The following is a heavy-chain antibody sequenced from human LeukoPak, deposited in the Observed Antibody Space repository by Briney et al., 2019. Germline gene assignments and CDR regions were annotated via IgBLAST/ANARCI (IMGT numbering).Heavy chain of an antibody. CDR3: AREGIEKNDAFDI. J-gene: IGHJ3*02. CDR2: ISSSGSTI. V-gene: IGHV3-48*03. Sequence: QPGGSLRLSCAASGFTFSSYEMNWVRQARGKGLEWVSYISSSGSTIYYADSVKGRFTISRDNAKNSLYLQMNSLRAEDTAVYYCAREGIEKNDAFDIWGQGTMVTVSS. CDR1: GFTFSSYE. D-gene: IGHD6-13*01.